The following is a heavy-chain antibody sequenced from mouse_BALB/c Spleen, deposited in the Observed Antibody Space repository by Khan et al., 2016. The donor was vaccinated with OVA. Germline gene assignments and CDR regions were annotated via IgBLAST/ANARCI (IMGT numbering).Heavy chain of an antibody. CDR1: GFSFSNYA. D-gene: IGHD2-13*01. V-gene: IGHV5-6-5*01. CDR2: ISSGGST. Sequence: EVELVESGGGLVKPSGSLKLSCAASGFSFSNYAMSWVRQPPEKRLVWFVSISSGGSTYYPDSVKGRFTISRDNARNNLYLQLSSLRSEDTAMYCCESDYWFAYWGEGTVVTVSA. J-gene: IGHJ3*01. CDR3: ESDYWFAY.